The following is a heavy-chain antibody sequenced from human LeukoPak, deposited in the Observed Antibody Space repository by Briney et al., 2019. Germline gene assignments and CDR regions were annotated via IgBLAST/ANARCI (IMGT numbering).Heavy chain of an antibody. CDR1: GYSFTSYW. J-gene: IGHJ4*02. CDR3: ASAVGQWLGAYYFDY. D-gene: IGHD6-19*01. CDR2: IYPGDSDT. V-gene: IGHV5-51*01. Sequence: GESLKISCKGSGYSFTSYWIGWVRQMPGKGLEWMGIIYPGDSDTRYSPSFQGQVTISADKSISTAYLQWSSLKASDTAMYYCASAVGQWLGAYYFDYWGQGTLVTDSS.